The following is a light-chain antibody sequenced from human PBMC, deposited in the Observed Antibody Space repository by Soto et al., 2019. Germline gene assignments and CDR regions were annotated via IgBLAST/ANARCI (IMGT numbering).Light chain of an antibody. Sequence: EVVLTQSPATLSLSPGERATLSCRASQSVGSYLAWYQQKLGQAPRLLIYDASNRATGIPARFSGRGSGTDFTLTISSLEPEDFAVYYCQQRGTFGQGTKVEIK. V-gene: IGKV3-11*01. J-gene: IGKJ2*01. CDR3: QQRGT. CDR1: QSVGSY. CDR2: DAS.